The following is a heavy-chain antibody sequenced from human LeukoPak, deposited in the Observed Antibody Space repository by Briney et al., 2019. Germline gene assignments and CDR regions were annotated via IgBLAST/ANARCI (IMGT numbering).Heavy chain of an antibody. V-gene: IGHV3-30-3*01. CDR3: AREVGRSGAYDI. D-gene: IGHD3-10*01. Sequence: GRSLRLSCAASGFTFSSYAMHWVRQAPGKGLEWVAVISYDGSNKYYADSVKGRFTISRDNAQNSLWLQMNSLRVEDTAVYYCAREVGRSGAYDIWGQGTMVTVSS. CDR2: ISYDGSNK. CDR1: GFTFSSYA. J-gene: IGHJ3*02.